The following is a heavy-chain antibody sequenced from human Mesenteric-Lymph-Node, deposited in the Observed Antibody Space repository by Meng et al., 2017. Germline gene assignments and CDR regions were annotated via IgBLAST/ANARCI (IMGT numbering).Heavy chain of an antibody. Sequence: GESLKISCAASGFTFSSYAMSWVRQAPGKGLEWVSAISGSGGSTYYADSVKGRFTISRDNSKNTLYLQMNSLRVEDTAVYYCAREPSSWYRAHYSDYWGQGTLVTVSS. CDR3: AREPSSWYRAHYSDY. CDR1: GFTFSSYA. J-gene: IGHJ4*02. D-gene: IGHD6-13*01. CDR2: ISGSGGST. V-gene: IGHV3-23*01.